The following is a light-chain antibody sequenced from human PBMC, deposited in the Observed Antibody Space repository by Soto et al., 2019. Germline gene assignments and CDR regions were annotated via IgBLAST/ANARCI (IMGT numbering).Light chain of an antibody. CDR3: QPYNNWPLT. CDR1: QGISRY. CDR2: AAS. J-gene: IGKJ4*01. Sequence: DIQMTQSPSSLSASVGDRVTITCRASQGISRYLNWYQQKPGKAPKVLIYAASNLESGVPSRFSGSGSGTDFSLTINSLQSEDFAVYYCQPYNNWPLTFGGGTKVEIK. V-gene: IGKV1-39*01.